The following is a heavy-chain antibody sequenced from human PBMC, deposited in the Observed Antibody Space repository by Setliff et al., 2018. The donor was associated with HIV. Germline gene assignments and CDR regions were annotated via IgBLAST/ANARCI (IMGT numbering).Heavy chain of an antibody. V-gene: IGHV3-49*04. CDR1: GFTFGAYD. Sequence: PGGSLRLSCTASGFTFGAYDMSWVRQAPGKGLEWVGCTRSKAYGGTTEYAASVKGRFTISRDDSESIAYLQMNSLKTEDTAVYYCTRLRGYSYGLASYYYYYMDVWGKGTTVTVSS. CDR3: TRLRGYSYGLASYYYYYMDV. D-gene: IGHD5-18*01. J-gene: IGHJ6*03. CDR2: TRSKAYGGTT.